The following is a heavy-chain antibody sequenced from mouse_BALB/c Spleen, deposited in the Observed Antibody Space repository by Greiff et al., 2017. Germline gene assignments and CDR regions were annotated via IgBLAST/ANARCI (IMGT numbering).Heavy chain of an antibody. CDR1: GYTFSSYW. CDR3: ARWDYRYDEFAY. Sequence: VQLQQSGAELMKPGASVKISCKATGYTFSSYWIEWVKQRPGHGLEWIGEILPGSGSTNYNEKFKGKATFTADTSSNTAYMQLSSLTSEDSAVYYCARWDYRYDEFAYWGQGTLVTVSA. CDR2: ILPGSGST. J-gene: IGHJ3*01. D-gene: IGHD2-14*01. V-gene: IGHV1-9*01.